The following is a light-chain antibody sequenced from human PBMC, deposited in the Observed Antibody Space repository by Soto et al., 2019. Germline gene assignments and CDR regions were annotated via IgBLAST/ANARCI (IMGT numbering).Light chain of an antibody. Sequence: DIQMTQSPSSLSSSVGDRVTITCRASQGISNYLAWYQQKPGKVPKLLIYAESTLQSGVPYRFSGSGSGTDLNLTISSLQPEDVATYYCQKYNSAPRTFGQGTKVDIK. CDR1: QGISNY. V-gene: IGKV1-27*01. CDR2: AES. CDR3: QKYNSAPRT. J-gene: IGKJ1*01.